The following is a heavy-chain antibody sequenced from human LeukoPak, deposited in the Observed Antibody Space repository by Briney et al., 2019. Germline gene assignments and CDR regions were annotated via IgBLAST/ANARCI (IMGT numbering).Heavy chain of an antibody. CDR3: AKRHYDFWSGYQNQMYYFDY. CDR1: GLTFSSYA. Sequence: GGSLRLSCAASGLTFSSYAMSWVRQAPGKGLEWVAAISGSGGSTYYADSVKGRFTISRDNSKNTLYLQMNSLRAEDTAVYYCAKRHYDFWSGYQNQMYYFDYWGQGTLVTVSS. D-gene: IGHD3-3*01. CDR2: ISGSGGST. V-gene: IGHV3-23*01. J-gene: IGHJ4*02.